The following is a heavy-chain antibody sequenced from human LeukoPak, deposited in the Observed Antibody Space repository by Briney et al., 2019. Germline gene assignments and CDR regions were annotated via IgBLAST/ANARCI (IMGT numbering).Heavy chain of an antibody. D-gene: IGHD4-23*01. CDR2: IDDNGDNT. CDR1: GFTFSSYA. CDR3: AKYDYGGNPNEYYFDY. Sequence: SGGSLRLSWVTSGFTFSSYAMSWVRQAPGKGLEWVSTIDDNGDNTYYADSVKGRFTISRDNSKNTLYLQMNSLRAEGTAVYYCAKYDYGGNPNEYYFDYWGQGTLVTVSS. V-gene: IGHV3-23*01. J-gene: IGHJ4*02.